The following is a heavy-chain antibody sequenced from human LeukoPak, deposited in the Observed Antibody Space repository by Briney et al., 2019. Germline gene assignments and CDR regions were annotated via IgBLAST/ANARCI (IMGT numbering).Heavy chain of an antibody. CDR1: GFTFSSYW. CDR2: IKQGGSEK. CDR3: AREFSSGWYEGARYYYGMDV. Sequence: GGSLRLSCAASGFTFSSYWMSWVRQAPGKGLEWVANIKQGGSEKYFVESVKGRFTISRDNAKNSLYLQMNSLRVEDTAVYYCAREFSSGWYEGARYYYGMDVWGQGTTVTVSS. V-gene: IGHV3-7*01. J-gene: IGHJ6*02. D-gene: IGHD6-19*01.